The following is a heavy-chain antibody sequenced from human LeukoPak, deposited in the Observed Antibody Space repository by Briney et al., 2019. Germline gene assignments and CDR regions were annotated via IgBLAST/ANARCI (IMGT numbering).Heavy chain of an antibody. CDR2: IYTSGST. CDR1: GGSISSYY. V-gene: IGHV4-4*09. D-gene: IGHD4-11*01. J-gene: IGHJ6*03. CDR3: ARAGETTVTTDYYYMGV. Sequence: SETLSLTCTVSGGSISSYYWSWIRQPPGKGLEWIGYIYTSGSTNYNPSLKSRVTISVDTSKNQFSLKLSSVTAADTAVYYCARAGETTVTTDYYYMGVWGKGTTVTVSS.